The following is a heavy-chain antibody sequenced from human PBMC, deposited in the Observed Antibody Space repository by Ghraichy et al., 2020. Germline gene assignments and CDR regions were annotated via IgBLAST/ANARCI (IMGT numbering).Heavy chain of an antibody. Sequence: SETLSLTCTVSGGSISSSSYYWGWIRQPPGKGLEWIGSIYYSGSTYYNPSLKSRVTISVDTSKNQFSLKLSSVTAADTAVYYCARTLSVSSPYYFDYWGQGTLVTVSS. CDR2: IYYSGST. J-gene: IGHJ4*02. V-gene: IGHV4-39*01. CDR1: GGSISSSSYY. D-gene: IGHD1-26*01. CDR3: ARTLSVSSPYYFDY.